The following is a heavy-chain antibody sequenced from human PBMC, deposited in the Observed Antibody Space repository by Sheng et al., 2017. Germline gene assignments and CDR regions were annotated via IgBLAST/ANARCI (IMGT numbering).Heavy chain of an antibody. D-gene: IGHD4-17*01. V-gene: IGHV3-11*01. Sequence: QVQLVESGEAWSSLEGPLRLSCAASGFTFSDYYMSWIRQAPGKGLEWVSYISSSGSTIYYADSVKGRFTISRDNAKNSLYLQMNSLRAEDTAVYYCARDAISHHYGDYSYFDYWGQGTLVTVSS. CDR3: ARDAISHHYGDYSYFDY. CDR1: GFTFSDYY. CDR2: ISSSGSTI. J-gene: IGHJ4*02.